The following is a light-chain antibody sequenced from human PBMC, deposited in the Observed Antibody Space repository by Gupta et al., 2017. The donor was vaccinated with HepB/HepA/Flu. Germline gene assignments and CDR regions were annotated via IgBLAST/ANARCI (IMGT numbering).Light chain of an antibody. V-gene: IGLV2-14*03. CDR3: ASYTGGSTYHV. Sequence: QSALTQPASVSGSPGQSITISCTGTSSDVGGYNYVSWYQQHPDKAPKLVIYGVSNRPSGVSNRCSGSKSGNTASLTISGLQAADEADYYCASYTGGSTYHVFGTGTKLSVV. CDR1: SSDVGGYNY. CDR2: GVS. J-gene: IGLJ1*01.